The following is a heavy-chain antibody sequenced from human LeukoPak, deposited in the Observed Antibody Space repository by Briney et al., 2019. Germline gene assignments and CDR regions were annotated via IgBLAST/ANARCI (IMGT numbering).Heavy chain of an antibody. Sequence: SQTLSLTCSVSGGSISSGGYYWSWIRQPPGKGLEWIGYINHSGSTYYNPSLKSRVTISVDRSKNQFSLKLSSVTAADTAVYYCARTENYMDVWGKGTTVTVSS. V-gene: IGHV4-30-2*01. J-gene: IGHJ6*03. CDR2: INHSGST. CDR3: ARTENYMDV. D-gene: IGHD2-21*02. CDR1: GGSISSGGYY.